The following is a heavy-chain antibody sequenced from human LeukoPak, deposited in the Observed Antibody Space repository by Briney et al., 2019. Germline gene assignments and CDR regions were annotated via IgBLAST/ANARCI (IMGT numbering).Heavy chain of an antibody. Sequence: SETLSLTCTVSGGSISSYYWSWIRQPPGKGLEWIGYIYYSGSTNYNPSLKSRVTMSVDTSKNQFSLKLSSVTAADTAVYYCARDRIRAAAGFDIWGQGTMVTVSS. CDR1: GGSISSYY. D-gene: IGHD6-13*01. CDR2: IYYSGST. V-gene: IGHV4-59*12. CDR3: ARDRIRAAAGFDI. J-gene: IGHJ3*02.